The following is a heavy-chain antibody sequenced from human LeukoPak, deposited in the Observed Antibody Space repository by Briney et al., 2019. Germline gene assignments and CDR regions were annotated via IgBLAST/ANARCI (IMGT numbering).Heavy chain of an antibody. D-gene: IGHD3-22*01. Sequence: GGSLRLSCAVSGFTVSLNDMTWVRQAPGKGLECVSVISRDDTIFYADSVKGRFTISRDNSKNTLYLQMNSLRADDTAAYYCARVDKWGQGTLVTVSS. CDR3: ARVDK. J-gene: IGHJ4*02. CDR1: GFTVSLND. V-gene: IGHV3-53*01. CDR2: ISRDDTI.